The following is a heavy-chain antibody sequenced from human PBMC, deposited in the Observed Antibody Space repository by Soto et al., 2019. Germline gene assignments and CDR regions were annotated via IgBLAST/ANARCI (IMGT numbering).Heavy chain of an antibody. V-gene: IGHV3-11*06. CDR1: GFNFRDYG. D-gene: IGHD3-9*01. Sequence: GGSLRLSCVVSGFNFRDYGMAWVRQVPGKGLEWVSYISSSSSYTNYADSVKGRLTISRDNAKNSLYLQMNSLTAEDTAVYYCARGRDFDWLPFYWGQGTLVTVSS. CDR2: ISSSSSYT. J-gene: IGHJ4*02. CDR3: ARGRDFDWLPFY.